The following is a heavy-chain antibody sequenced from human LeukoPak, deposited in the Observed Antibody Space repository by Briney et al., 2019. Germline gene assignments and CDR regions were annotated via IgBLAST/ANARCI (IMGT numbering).Heavy chain of an antibody. J-gene: IGHJ6*03. D-gene: IGHD6-13*01. CDR1: GFTFSSYG. CDR2: IRYDGSNK. CDR3: AKGSGSSRYYYYYYMDV. Sequence: GGSLRLSCAASGFTFSSYGMHWVRQAPGKWLEWVAFIRYDGSNKYYADSVKGRFTISRDNSKNTLYLQMNSLRAEDTAVYYCAKGSGSSRYYYYYYMDVWGKGTTVTVSS. V-gene: IGHV3-30*02.